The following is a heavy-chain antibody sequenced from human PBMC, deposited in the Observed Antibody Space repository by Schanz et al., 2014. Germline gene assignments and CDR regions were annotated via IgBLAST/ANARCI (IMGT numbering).Heavy chain of an antibody. Sequence: QDQLLQSGAAVKKPGSSVRVSCKASGGTLDTYKIAWVRQVPGQGLEWMGRIIPFLAVSNYAQDFQGRVTYTADRATSTVHMDLRSLRSEDTGLYYCARAGRGYAYPLNSYPMDVWGQGTTVIVSS. CDR1: GGTLDTYK. CDR2: IIPFLAVS. V-gene: IGHV1-69*02. D-gene: IGHD3-16*01. J-gene: IGHJ6*02. CDR3: ARAGRGYAYPLNSYPMDV.